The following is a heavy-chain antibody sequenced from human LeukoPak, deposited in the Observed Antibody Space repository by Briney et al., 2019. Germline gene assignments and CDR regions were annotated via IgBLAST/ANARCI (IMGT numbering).Heavy chain of an antibody. V-gene: IGHV1-18*01. D-gene: IGHD5-18*01. CDR3: ARDTQIRLWTYHGMDV. CDR2: INVKSGHT. J-gene: IGHJ6*02. CDR1: GYTFTNYG. Sequence: ASVKVSCKASGYTFTNYGVTWVRQAPGQGLEWVGWINVKSGHTNYAQNFQGRVTLTTDTSTSTAYMELRSLRSDDTAVYYCARDTQIRLWTYHGMDVWGQGTTATVSS.